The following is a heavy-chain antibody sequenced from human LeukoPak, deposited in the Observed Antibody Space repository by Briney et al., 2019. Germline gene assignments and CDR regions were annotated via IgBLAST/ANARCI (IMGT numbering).Heavy chain of an antibody. D-gene: IGHD3-22*01. CDR2: IYYSGST. V-gene: IGHV4-39*01. J-gene: IGHJ4*02. CDR3: ARHSSARTYYYDSSGRYSTFDY. CDR1: GGSISSSSYY. Sequence: PSETLSLTXTVSGGSISSSSYYWGWIRQPPGKGLEWIGSIYYSGSTYYNPSLKSRVTISVDTSKNQFSLKLSSVTAADTAVYYCARHSSARTYYYDSSGRYSTFDYWGQGTLVTVSS.